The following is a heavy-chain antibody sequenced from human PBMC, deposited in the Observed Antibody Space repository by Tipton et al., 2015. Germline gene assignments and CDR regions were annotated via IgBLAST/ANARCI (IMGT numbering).Heavy chain of an antibody. J-gene: IGHJ4*02. Sequence: SLRLSCAASGFALTSYWMTWVRQAPGKGLEWVSTSSGSGYNTYYADSVKGRFTISRDNSENTLYLQMNSLRAEDAAVYYCARDFGGIAAAGTIGSLDYWGQGTLVTVSS. CDR3: ARDFGGIAAAGTIGSLDY. CDR2: SSGSGYNT. CDR1: GFALTSYW. V-gene: IGHV3-23*01. D-gene: IGHD6-13*01.